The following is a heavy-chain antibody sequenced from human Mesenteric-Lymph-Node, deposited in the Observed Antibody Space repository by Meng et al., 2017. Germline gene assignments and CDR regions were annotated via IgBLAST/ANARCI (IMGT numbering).Heavy chain of an antibody. D-gene: IGHD2/OR15-2a*01. CDR1: GFTFSGYY. V-gene: IGHV3-11*04. CDR3: ARDHGFLNWFDP. J-gene: IGHJ5*02. Sequence: GESLKISCAASGFTFSGYYMSWIRQAPGKGLEWVSYISSSGSTIYYADSVKGRFTISRDNAKNSLYLQMNSLRAEDTAVYYCARDHGFLNWFDPWGQGTLVTVSS. CDR2: ISSSGSTI.